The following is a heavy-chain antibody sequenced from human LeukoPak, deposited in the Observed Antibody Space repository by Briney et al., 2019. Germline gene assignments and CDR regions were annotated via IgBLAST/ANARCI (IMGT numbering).Heavy chain of an antibody. J-gene: IGHJ4*02. V-gene: IGHV3-11*04. D-gene: IGHD5-18*01. CDR1: GFTFSDYY. CDR3: ARDTGGGYSCYDC. Sequence: GGSLRLSCAVSGFTFSDYYMSWIRQAPGKGLEWVSYISSGGSTISHADSVKGRFTISRDNAENSLYLQMNSLRAEDTAVYYCARDTGGGYSCYDCWGQGTLVTVSS. CDR2: ISSGGSTI.